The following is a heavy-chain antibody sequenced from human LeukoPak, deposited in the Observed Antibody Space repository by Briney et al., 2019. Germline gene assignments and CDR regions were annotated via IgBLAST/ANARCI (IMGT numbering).Heavy chain of an antibody. V-gene: IGHV3-33*01. CDR3: ARDSGVNYYDSSGQDY. CDR1: GFTFSSYG. D-gene: IGHD3-22*01. CDR2: IWYDGSNK. J-gene: IGHJ4*02. Sequence: PGGSLRLSCAASGFTFSSYGMHWVRQAPGKGLEWVAVIWYDGSNKYYADSVKGRFTISRDNSKNTLYLQMNSLRAEDTAVYYCARDSGVNYYDSSGQDYWGQGTLVTVCS.